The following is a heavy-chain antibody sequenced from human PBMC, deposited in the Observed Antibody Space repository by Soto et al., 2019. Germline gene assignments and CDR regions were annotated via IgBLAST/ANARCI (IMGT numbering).Heavy chain of an antibody. CDR3: ARYPDTSGFYRAGHFDY. J-gene: IGHJ4*02. V-gene: IGHV4-38-2*01. D-gene: IGHD3-22*01. CDR1: GYSIISGYY. CDR2: IYHSGST. Sequence: SEPRYLTCCVSGYSIISGYYWGWILQAPVKGLEWIGNIYHSGSTYDNPSLNSRVTISVDTSNNQFSLKMRFVTAADTAVYYCARYPDTSGFYRAGHFDYWGQGDLVTVSS.